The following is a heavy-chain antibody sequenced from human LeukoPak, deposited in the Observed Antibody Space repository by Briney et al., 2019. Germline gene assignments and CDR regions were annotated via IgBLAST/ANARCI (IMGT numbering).Heavy chain of an antibody. CDR3: ASNIAAAGTEWYY. D-gene: IGHD6-13*01. V-gene: IGHV3-21*01. CDR1: GFTFSSYS. Sequence: PGGSLRLSCAASGFTFSSYSMNWVRQAPGKGLEWVSSISSSSSYIYYADSVKGRFTISRDNAKNSLYLQMNSLRAEDTAVYYCASNIAAAGTEWYYWGQGTLVTVSS. J-gene: IGHJ4*02. CDR2: ISSSSSYI.